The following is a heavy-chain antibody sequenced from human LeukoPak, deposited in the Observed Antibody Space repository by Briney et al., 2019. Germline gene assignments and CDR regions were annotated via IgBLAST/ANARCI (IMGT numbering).Heavy chain of an antibody. Sequence: GGSLRLSCAASGFTFSSYSMNWVRQAPGKGLEWVSYISSSSSTIYYADSVKGRFTISRDNAKNSLYLQMNSLRAEDTAVYYCARTYYYGSGYYGMDVWGQGTTVTDSS. J-gene: IGHJ6*02. CDR3: ARTYYYGSGYYGMDV. CDR2: ISSSSSTI. D-gene: IGHD3-10*01. CDR1: GFTFSSYS. V-gene: IGHV3-48*01.